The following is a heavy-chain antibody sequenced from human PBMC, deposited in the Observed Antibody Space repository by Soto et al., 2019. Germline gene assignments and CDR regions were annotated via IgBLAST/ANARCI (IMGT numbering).Heavy chain of an antibody. CDR1: GGSITSSSFY. D-gene: IGHD2-15*01. CDR2: IYYSGST. V-gene: IGHV4-39*07. CDR3: ARTAPLYCSGGSCYANWFDP. J-gene: IGHJ5*02. Sequence: SETLSLTCTVSGGSITSSSFYWGWIRQPPGKGLEWIGIIYYSGSTYYNPSLKSRVTISVDTSKSQFSLNLNSVTAVDTAVYYCARTAPLYCSGGSCYANWFDPWGRGTLVTVS.